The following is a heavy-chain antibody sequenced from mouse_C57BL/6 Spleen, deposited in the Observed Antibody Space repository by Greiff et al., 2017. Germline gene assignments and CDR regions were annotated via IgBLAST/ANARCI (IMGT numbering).Heavy chain of an antibody. CDR2: IDPSDSYT. V-gene: IGHV1-50*01. CDR1: GYTFTSYW. Sequence: VQLQQSGAELVKPGASVKLSCKASGYTFTSYWMQWVKQRPGQGLEWIGEIDPSDSYTNYNQKFKGKATLTVDTSSSTAYMQLSSLTSEDSAVYYCANDGYYDWGQGTTLTVSS. CDR3: ANDGYYD. J-gene: IGHJ2*01. D-gene: IGHD2-3*01.